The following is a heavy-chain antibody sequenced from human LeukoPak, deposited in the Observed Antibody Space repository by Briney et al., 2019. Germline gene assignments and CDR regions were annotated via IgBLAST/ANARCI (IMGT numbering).Heavy chain of an antibody. CDR2: IRYDGSNK. Sequence: PGGSLRLSCAASGFTFSSYGMHWVRQAPGKGLEWVAFIRYDGSNKYYADSVKGRFIISRDNSKNTLYLQMNSLRAEDTAVYYCAKDVHGGSSSWYNIDYWGQGTLVTVSS. CDR3: AKDVHGGSSSWYNIDY. V-gene: IGHV3-30*02. D-gene: IGHD6-13*01. J-gene: IGHJ4*02. CDR1: GFTFSSYG.